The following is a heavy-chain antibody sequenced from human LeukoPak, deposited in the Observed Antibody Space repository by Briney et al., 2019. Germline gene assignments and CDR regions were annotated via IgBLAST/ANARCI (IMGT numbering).Heavy chain of an antibody. CDR2: IKQDGIEK. CDR3: ARKYYYGFRGYMDV. D-gene: IGHD3-10*01. Sequence: GGSLRLFCAASGFIFSSYWMNWLRQAPGKGLEWGANIKQDGIEKYYVDSVKGRFTISRDNAKNSLYLQMNSLRAEDTAVYYCARKYYYGFRGYMDVWGKGTTVTVSS. CDR1: GFIFSSYW. J-gene: IGHJ6*03. V-gene: IGHV3-7*01.